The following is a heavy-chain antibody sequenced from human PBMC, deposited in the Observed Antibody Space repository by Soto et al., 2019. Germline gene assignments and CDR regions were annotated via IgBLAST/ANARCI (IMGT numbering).Heavy chain of an antibody. CDR2: ISGSGGST. D-gene: IGHD2-2*01. CDR3: GGVVVPAASYYYYYYMDV. J-gene: IGHJ6*03. V-gene: IGHV3-23*01. CDR1: GFTFSSYA. Sequence: PGGSLRLSCAASGFTFSSYAMSWVRQAPGKGLEWVSAISGSGGSTYYADSVKGRFTISRDNSKNTLYLQMDSLRAEDTAVYYCGGVVVPAASYYYYYYMDVWGKGTTVTVSS.